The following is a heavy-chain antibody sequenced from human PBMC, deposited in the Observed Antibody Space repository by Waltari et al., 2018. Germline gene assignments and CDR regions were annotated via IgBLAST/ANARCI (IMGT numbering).Heavy chain of an antibody. CDR1: GYSLSSGYY. CDR2: IYHSGSN. V-gene: IGHV4-38-2*01. J-gene: IGHJ3*02. Sequence: QVQLQESGPGLVKPSETLSLTCAVSGYSLSSGYYWGWIRQPPGKWLEWIGSIYHSGSNYYNPSLKSRVTISVDTSKNQFSLKLSSVTAAETAVYYCARRASGGAVRVDAFDIWGQGTMVTVSS. D-gene: IGHD1-26*01. CDR3: ARRASGGAVRVDAFDI.